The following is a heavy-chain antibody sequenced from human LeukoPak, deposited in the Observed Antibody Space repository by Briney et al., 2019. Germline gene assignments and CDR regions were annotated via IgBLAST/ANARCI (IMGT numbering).Heavy chain of an antibody. CDR1: GFTFSSYA. J-gene: IGHJ4*02. Sequence: GGSLRLSCAASGFTFSSYAMHWVRQAPGKGLEWVAVISYDGSNKYYADSVKGRFTISRDNSKNTLYLQMNSLRAEDTAVYYCAREGGQLERRPFDYWGQGTLVTVSS. CDR3: AREGGQLERRPFDY. D-gene: IGHD1-1*01. CDR2: ISYDGSNK. V-gene: IGHV3-30-3*01.